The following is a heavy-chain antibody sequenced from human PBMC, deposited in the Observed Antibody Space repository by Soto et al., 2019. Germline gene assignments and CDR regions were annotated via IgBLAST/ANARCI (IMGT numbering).Heavy chain of an antibody. D-gene: IGHD2-2*01. J-gene: IGHJ6*02. V-gene: IGHV1-69*12. CDR1: GGTFSSYA. CDR2: IISIFGTA. CDR3: ARHVPAAGYYYGMDV. Sequence: QVQLVQSGAEVKKPGSSVKVSCKASGGTFSSYAISWVRQAPGQGLEWMGGIISIFGTANYAQKFQGRVTIPADEPTSTAYMELSSLRSEDTAVNYCARHVPAAGYYYGMDVWGQGTTVTVSS.